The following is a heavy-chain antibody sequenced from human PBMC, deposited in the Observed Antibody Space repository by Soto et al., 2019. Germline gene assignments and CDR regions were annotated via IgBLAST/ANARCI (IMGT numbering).Heavy chain of an antibody. D-gene: IGHD2-21*01. J-gene: IGHJ4*02. CDR3: AKVGERFRYYFDY. CDR2: ISGSGDKT. CDR1: GFTFNNYA. V-gene: IGHV3-23*01. Sequence: EVQLLESGGGLVQPGGSLTLSCAASGFTFNNYAMNWVRQAPGKGLEWVSAISGSGDKTYYADSVKGRFTISRDISKNMVYLQMNSLRADDTAVYYCAKVGERFRYYFDYCGQGTLVTVSS.